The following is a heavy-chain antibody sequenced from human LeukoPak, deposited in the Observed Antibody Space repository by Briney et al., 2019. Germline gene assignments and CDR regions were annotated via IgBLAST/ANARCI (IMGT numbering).Heavy chain of an antibody. Sequence: PGRSLRLSCAASGFTFSSYGMHWVRQAPGKGLEWVAVIWYDGSNKYYADSVKGRFTISRDNSKNTLYLQMNSLRAEDTAVYYCAREDPGGSHCDYWGQGTLVTVSS. CDR1: GFTFSSYG. D-gene: IGHD3-10*01. V-gene: IGHV3-33*01. CDR2: IWYDGSNK. J-gene: IGHJ4*02. CDR3: AREDPGGSHCDY.